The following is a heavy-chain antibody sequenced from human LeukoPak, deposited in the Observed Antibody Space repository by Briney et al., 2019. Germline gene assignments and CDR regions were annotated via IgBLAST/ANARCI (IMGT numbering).Heavy chain of an antibody. CDR2: ISSSSSYI. J-gene: IGHJ4*02. D-gene: IGHD5-18*01. CDR3: ARDPDSYGYSSHFDY. Sequence: PGGSLRLSCAASGFTFSSYSMNWVRQAPGKGLGWVSSISSSSSYIYYADSVKGRFTISRDNAKNSLYLQMNSLRAEDTAVYYCARDPDSYGYSSHFDYWGQGTLVTVSS. V-gene: IGHV3-21*01. CDR1: GFTFSSYS.